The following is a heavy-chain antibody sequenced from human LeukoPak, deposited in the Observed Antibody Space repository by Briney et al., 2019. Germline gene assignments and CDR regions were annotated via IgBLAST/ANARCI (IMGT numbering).Heavy chain of an antibody. CDR1: GGSVSSYY. CDR3: ADDYGD. D-gene: IGHD4-17*01. J-gene: IGHJ4*02. V-gene: IGHV4-4*07. CDR2: IYPSGTT. Sequence: SETLSLTCSVSGGSVSSYYWSWIRQPAGKGLEWIGRIYPSGTTHYNPSLKSRVTMSVDTSKNQFSLKVTSVTAADTAVYYCADDYGDWGQGTLVTVSS.